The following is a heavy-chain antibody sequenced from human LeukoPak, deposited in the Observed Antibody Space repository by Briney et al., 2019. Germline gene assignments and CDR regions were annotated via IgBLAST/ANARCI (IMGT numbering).Heavy chain of an antibody. CDR2: IWYDGSNK. D-gene: IGHD1-14*01. V-gene: IGHV3-33*07. Sequence: PGGSLRLSCTASGFTFNTYWMGWVRQAPGKGLEWVAIIWYDGSNKYYADSVKGRFTISRDNSKNTLYLQMNSLRAEDTAVYFCARERPGSWGAFDIWGQGTMVTVSS. J-gene: IGHJ3*02. CDR3: ARERPGSWGAFDI. CDR1: GFTFNTYW.